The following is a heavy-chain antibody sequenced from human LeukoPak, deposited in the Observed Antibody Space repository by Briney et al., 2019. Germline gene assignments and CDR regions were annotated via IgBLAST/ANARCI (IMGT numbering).Heavy chain of an antibody. Sequence: ASVKVSYKASGYTFTGYYMHWVRQAPGQGLEWMGWINPNSGGTNYAQKFQGRVAMTRDTSISTAYMELSRLRSDDTAVYYCARGLLYYYDSSGPHDAFDIWGQGTMVTVSS. J-gene: IGHJ3*02. D-gene: IGHD3-22*01. CDR3: ARGLLYYYDSSGPHDAFDI. V-gene: IGHV1-2*02. CDR1: GYTFTGYY. CDR2: INPNSGGT.